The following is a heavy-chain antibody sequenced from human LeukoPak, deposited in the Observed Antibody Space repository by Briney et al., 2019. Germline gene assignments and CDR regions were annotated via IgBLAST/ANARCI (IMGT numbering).Heavy chain of an antibody. CDR1: GYTFTGYY. Sequence: ASVKVSCKASGYTFTGYYMHWVRQAPGQGLDWMGWINPNSGGTNYAQKFQGRVTMTRDTSISTAYMELSRLRSDDTAVYYCARGIDYYDTYYFDYWGQGTLVTVSS. CDR2: INPNSGGT. V-gene: IGHV1-2*02. D-gene: IGHD3-22*01. CDR3: ARGIDYYDTYYFDY. J-gene: IGHJ4*02.